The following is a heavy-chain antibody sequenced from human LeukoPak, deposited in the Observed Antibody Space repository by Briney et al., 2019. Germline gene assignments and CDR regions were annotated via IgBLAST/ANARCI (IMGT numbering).Heavy chain of an antibody. CDR3: ARDRGYSYGLDY. Sequence: GGSLRLSCAASGFTVTDNYMNWVRQSSGKGLEWVSVIYGGGDTNYADSVKGRFIISRDTSKNTVYLQMNSLRAEDTAVYYCARDRGYSYGLDYWGQGTLVTVSS. J-gene: IGHJ4*02. D-gene: IGHD5-18*01. V-gene: IGHV3-53*01. CDR1: GFTVTDNY. CDR2: IYGGGDT.